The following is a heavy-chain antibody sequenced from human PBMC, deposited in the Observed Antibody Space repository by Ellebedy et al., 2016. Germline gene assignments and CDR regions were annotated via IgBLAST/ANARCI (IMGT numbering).Heavy chain of an antibody. CDR1: GFTFSSYA. J-gene: IGHJ3*02. CDR2: ISGSGGST. D-gene: IGHD6-13*01. V-gene: IGHV3-23*01. Sequence: GESLKISXAASGFTFSSYAMSWVRQAPGKGLEWVSAISGSGGSTYYADSVKGRFTISRDNAKNSLYLQMNSLRPEDTALYYCAKANSSSWYRDAFDIWGQGTMVTVSS. CDR3: AKANSSSWYRDAFDI.